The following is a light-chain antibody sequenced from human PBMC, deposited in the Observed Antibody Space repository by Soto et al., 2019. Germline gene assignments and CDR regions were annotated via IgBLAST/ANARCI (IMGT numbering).Light chain of an antibody. CDR3: QQYDSSRT. CDR1: QSVSSN. Sequence: EIVVTLSLAALSVSPRERATLSCRASQSVSSNLAWYQQKPGQAPRLLIYGASSRATGIPDRFSGSGSGTDFTLTISRLEPEDFAVYYCQQYDSSRTFGQGTKVDI. CDR2: GAS. J-gene: IGKJ1*01. V-gene: IGKV3-20*01.